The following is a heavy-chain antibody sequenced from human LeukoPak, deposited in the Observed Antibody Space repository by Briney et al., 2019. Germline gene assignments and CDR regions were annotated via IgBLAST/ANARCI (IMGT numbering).Heavy chain of an antibody. CDR3: ARDLVIRDYYDSSGYPYYYGMDV. Sequence: SETLSLTCTVSGGSISSYYWSWVRQPPGKGLEWIGYIYYSGSTNYNPFLKSRVTISVDTSKNQFSLKLSSVTAADTAVYYCARDLVIRDYYDSSGYPYYYGMDVWGQGTTVTVSS. V-gene: IGHV4-59*01. J-gene: IGHJ6*02. D-gene: IGHD3-22*01. CDR2: IYYSGST. CDR1: GGSISSYY.